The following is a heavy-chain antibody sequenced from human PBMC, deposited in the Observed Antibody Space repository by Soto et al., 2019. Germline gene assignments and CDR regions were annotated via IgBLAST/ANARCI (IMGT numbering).Heavy chain of an antibody. Sequence: ASVKVSCKASGYTFTSYGISWVRQAPGQGLEWMGWISAYNGNTNYAQKLQGRVTMTTDTSTSTAYTELRSLRSDDTAVYYCAAAVAVTRGPFDYWGQGTLVTVSS. J-gene: IGHJ4*02. CDR2: ISAYNGNT. CDR1: GYTFTSYG. CDR3: AAAVAVTRGPFDY. D-gene: IGHD6-19*01. V-gene: IGHV1-18*04.